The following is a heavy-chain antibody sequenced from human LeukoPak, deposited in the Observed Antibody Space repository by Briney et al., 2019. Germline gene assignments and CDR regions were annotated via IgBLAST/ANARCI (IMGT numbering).Heavy chain of an antibody. CDR1: GYTFTSYG. CDR2: ISAYNGNT. J-gene: IGHJ5*02. Sequence: GASVKVSCKASGYTFTSYGISWVRQAPGQGLEWMGWISAYNGNTNYAQKLRGRVTMTTDTSTSTAYMELRSLRSDDTAVYYCARDWSFGSGSYNNWFDPWGQGTPVTVSS. V-gene: IGHV1-18*04. CDR3: ARDWSFGSGSYNNWFDP. D-gene: IGHD3-10*01.